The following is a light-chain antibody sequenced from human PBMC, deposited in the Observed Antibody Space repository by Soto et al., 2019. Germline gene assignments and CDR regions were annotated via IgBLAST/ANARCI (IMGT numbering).Light chain of an antibody. CDR2: SNN. CDR3: AACYYRLNGIVV. J-gene: IGLJ2*01. Sequence: QPVLTQPPSASGTPGQRVTISCSGSSSNIGSNTVNWYQQLPGTAPKLLIYSNNQRPSGVPDRFSGSNSGTSASLAISGLPSEDEHDYYCAACYYRLNGIVVFGGGTKLTVL. V-gene: IGLV1-44*01. CDR1: SSNIGSNT.